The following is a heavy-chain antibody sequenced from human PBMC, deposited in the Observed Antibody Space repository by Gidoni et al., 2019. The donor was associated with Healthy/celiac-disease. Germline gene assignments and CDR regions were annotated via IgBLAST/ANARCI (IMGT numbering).Heavy chain of an antibody. CDR1: GDSVSSNSDA. CDR2: TYYRSKWYY. D-gene: IGHD1-1*01. CDR3: ARDWELEQLDYAFDI. V-gene: IGHV6-1*01. J-gene: IGHJ3*02. Sequence: VQLQQSGPGPVNLSPTLPLTFAISGDSVSSNSDAWNWIRQSPSRGLEWLGRTYYRSKWYYDFALSVKSRITINPDTSKNQFSLQLNSVNPEDTAVYYCARDWELEQLDYAFDIWGQGTMVTVSS.